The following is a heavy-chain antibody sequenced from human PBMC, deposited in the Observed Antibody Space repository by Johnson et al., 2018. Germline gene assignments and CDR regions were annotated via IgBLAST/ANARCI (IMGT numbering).Heavy chain of an antibody. CDR2: ISPASSTI. J-gene: IGHJ3*02. D-gene: IGHD3-10*01. CDR3: ARNRATYNNYKASDI. CDR1: EFTFSTYT. V-gene: IGHV3-48*02. Sequence: VQLVESGGGLVQPGGSLRLSCVASEFTFSTYTMNWVRQAPGRGLEWVSFISPASSTIHYADSVKGRFTTSRDNATSSLYLQMNSLRHEDTAVYYCARNRATYNNYKASDIWGQGTMVTVSS.